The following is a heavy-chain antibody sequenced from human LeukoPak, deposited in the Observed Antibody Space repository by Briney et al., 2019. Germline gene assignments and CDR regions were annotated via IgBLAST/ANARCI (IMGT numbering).Heavy chain of an antibody. D-gene: IGHD3-22*01. CDR1: GGTFSSYA. V-gene: IGHV1-69*05. CDR2: IIPIFGTA. CDR3: ARVYGSGYYYDSINWFDP. Sequence: SVKVSCKASGGTFSSYAISWVRQAPGQGLEWMGGIIPIFGTANYAQKFQGRVTITTNESTSTAYMELSSLRSEDTAVYYCARVYGSGYYYDSINWFDPWGQGTLVTVSS. J-gene: IGHJ5*02.